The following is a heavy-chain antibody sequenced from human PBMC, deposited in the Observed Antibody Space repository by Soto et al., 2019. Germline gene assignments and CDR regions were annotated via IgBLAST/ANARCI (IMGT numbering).Heavy chain of an antibody. J-gene: IGHJ4*02. V-gene: IGHV3-11*01. CDR1: GFIFSDYY. D-gene: IGHD6-25*01. Sequence: VGSLRLSCAASGFIFSDYYMNWIRQAPGKGLEWVSYISSSGRTIYYADSVEGRFTISRDNAKNSLFLQTNSLRAEDTAVYYCASGAAAGMSLIWGQGTLVTVSS. CDR3: ASGAAAGMSLI. CDR2: ISSSGRTI.